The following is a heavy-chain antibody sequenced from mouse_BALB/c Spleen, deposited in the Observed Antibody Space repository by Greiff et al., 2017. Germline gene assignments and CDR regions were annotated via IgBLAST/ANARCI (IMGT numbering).Heavy chain of an antibody. CDR3: AKAYASYFDY. Sequence: EVKVEESGPGLVKPSQSLSLTCTVTGYSITSDYAWNWIRQFPGNKLEWMGYISYSGSTSYNPSLKSRISITRDTSKNQFFLQLNSVTTEDTATYYCAKAYASYFDYWGQGTTLTVSS. CDR2: ISYSGST. D-gene: IGHD6-5*01. V-gene: IGHV3-2*02. CDR1: GYSITSDYA. J-gene: IGHJ2*01.